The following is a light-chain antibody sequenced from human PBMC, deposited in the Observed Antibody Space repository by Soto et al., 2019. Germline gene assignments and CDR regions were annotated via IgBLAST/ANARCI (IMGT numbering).Light chain of an antibody. CDR2: TAS. CDR1: QGISNW. J-gene: IGKJ4*01. V-gene: IGKV1-12*01. CDR3: QQAHSFPET. Sequence: DIQMTHAPSAVSASVGDIVTITCRASQGISNWIAWYQQKPGKAPKLLIYTASTLQSGVPSRCSGSGAGTEYTLTISGRQPADFAIYYCQQAHSFPETFGGGTRVEI.